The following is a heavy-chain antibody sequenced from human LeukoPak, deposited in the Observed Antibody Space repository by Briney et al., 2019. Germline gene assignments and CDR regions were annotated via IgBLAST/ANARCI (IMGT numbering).Heavy chain of an antibody. CDR1: GYSFTSYW. J-gene: IGHJ6*02. CDR2: IYPGDSDT. V-gene: IGHV5-51*01. D-gene: IGHD2-2*01. Sequence: GESLKISCKGSGYSFTSYWIGWVRQMPGKGLAWMGIIYPGDSDTRYSPSIQGQVTISADKSISTAYLQWSSLRASDTAIYYCARRGQEGPAASPYYYYSMDVWGQGTTVTVSS. CDR3: ARRGQEGPAASPYYYYSMDV.